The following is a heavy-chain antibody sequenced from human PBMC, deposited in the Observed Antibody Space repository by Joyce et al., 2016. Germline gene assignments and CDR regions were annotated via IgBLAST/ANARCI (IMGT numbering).Heavy chain of an antibody. D-gene: IGHD6-19*01. CDR1: GGSISSGNW. Sequence: QVQVQESGPGLVKPSGTLSLTCAVSGGSISSGNWWRWVRQPPGEGRGWIGEIYHGGTGANYTPALEGRVTMSLDKSKNELYLRLSFLTAADTAIYYCARHVPVTGSRGFDVWGQGTTVTVS. CDR3: ARHVPVTGSRGFDV. V-gene: IGHV4-4*02. J-gene: IGHJ6*02. CDR2: IYHGGTGA.